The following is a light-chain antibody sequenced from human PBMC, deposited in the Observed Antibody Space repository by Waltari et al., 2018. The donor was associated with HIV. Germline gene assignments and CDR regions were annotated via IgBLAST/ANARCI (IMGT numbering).Light chain of an antibody. CDR1: SSNIGNNY. CDR3: GTWDTSLSAGV. CDR2: DKN. Sequence: QAVLTQPPSVSAAPGQKVTISCSGSSSNIGNNYVSWYQQFPGKAPQVLIYDKNKRPPGGPDRVSGSRSGTSATLGVAGLQTGDEADYYCGTWDTSLSAGVFGGGTKLTVL. V-gene: IGLV1-51*01. J-gene: IGLJ3*02.